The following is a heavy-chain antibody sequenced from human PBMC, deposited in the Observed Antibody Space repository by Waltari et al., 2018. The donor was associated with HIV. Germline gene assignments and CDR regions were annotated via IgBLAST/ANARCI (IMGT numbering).Heavy chain of an antibody. Sequence: HVHLVASGGGVVQAGGPLNLSCAVSAAPFSMYLIHRVAPSPGKGLEWVTFKYYDGNNKNYADSVKGRFTISRDNSKKTLYLQMNSLRHEDTAVYYCARGGLAISPAGTRLYTGMDVWGQGTTVTVSS. CDR2: KYYDGNNK. D-gene: IGHD6-13*01. V-gene: IGHV3-30*02. CDR1: AAPFSMYL. CDR3: ARGGLAISPAGTRLYTGMDV. J-gene: IGHJ6*02.